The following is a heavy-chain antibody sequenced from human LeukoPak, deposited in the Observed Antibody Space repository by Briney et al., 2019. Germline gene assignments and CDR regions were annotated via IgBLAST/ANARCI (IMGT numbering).Heavy chain of an antibody. CDR3: AREGSSGYYYGY. D-gene: IGHD3-22*01. CDR2: INPNSGGT. V-gene: IGHV1-2*02. Sequence: ASVKVSCKSSGYTFTGYYMHWVRQAPGQGLEWMWWINPNSGGTNYAQKFQGRVTMTRDTSISTAYMELSRLRSDDTAVYYCAREGSSGYYYGYWGQGTLVTVSS. J-gene: IGHJ4*02. CDR1: GYTFTGYY.